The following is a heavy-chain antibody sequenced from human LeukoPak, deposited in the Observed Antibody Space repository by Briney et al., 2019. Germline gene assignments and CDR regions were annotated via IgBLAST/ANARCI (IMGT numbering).Heavy chain of an antibody. CDR3: ARGGVLRYFDWLFEGFDY. Sequence: ASVKVSCKASGYTFTSYAMNWVRQAPGQGLEWMGWINTNTGNPTYAQGFTGRFVFSLDTSVSTAYLQISSLKPEDTAVYYCARGGVLRYFDWLFEGFDYWGQGTLATVSS. J-gene: IGHJ4*02. D-gene: IGHD3-9*01. V-gene: IGHV7-4-1*02. CDR2: INTNTGNP. CDR1: GYTFTSYA.